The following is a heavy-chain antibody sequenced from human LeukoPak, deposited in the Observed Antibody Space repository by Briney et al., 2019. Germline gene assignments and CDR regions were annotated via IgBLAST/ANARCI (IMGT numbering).Heavy chain of an antibody. D-gene: IGHD3-16*01. V-gene: IGHV3-23*01. CDR3: AKAGAYSYFDL. Sequence: GGSLRLSCAASGFTLSSYSMNWVRQAPGKGLEWVSAISPSVSSTYYADSVKGRFTISRDNSKNTLYLQMNSLRAEDTAVYFCAKAGAYSYFDLWGRGTLVTVSS. CDR1: GFTLSSYS. J-gene: IGHJ4*02. CDR2: ISPSVSST.